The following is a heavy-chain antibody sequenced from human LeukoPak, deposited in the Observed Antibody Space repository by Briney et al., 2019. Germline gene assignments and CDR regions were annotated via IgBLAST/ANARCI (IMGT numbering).Heavy chain of an antibody. D-gene: IGHD4-23*01. V-gene: IGHV3-30-3*01. Sequence: PGGSLRLSCAASGLTFSSYAMHWVRQAPGKGLEGVAVISYEGSNKYYADSVKGRFTISRDNSKNTLYLQMNSLRAEDTAVYYCARDEDYGANVGGGYYFDYWGQGTLVTVSS. CDR1: GLTFSSYA. CDR3: ARDEDYGANVGGGYYFDY. J-gene: IGHJ4*02. CDR2: ISYEGSNK.